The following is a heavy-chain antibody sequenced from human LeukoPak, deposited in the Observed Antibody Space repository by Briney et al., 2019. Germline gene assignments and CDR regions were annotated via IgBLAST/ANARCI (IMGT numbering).Heavy chain of an antibody. CDR3: SRDPRLVDY. V-gene: IGHV3-11*01. CDR2: ISGSGSDI. Sequence: KPGGSLRLSCEASGFTFSDFYMTWLRQAPGKGLEWVPYISGSGSDIKYADSVKGRFSISRDNADNTLYLQMNSLRAEDTAMYYCSRDPRLVDYWGQGTLVTVSS. CDR1: GFTFSDFY. J-gene: IGHJ4*02.